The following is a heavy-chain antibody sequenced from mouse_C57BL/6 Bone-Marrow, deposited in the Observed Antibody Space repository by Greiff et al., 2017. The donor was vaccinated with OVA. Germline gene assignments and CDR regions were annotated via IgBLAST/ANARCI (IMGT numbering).Heavy chain of an antibody. J-gene: IGHJ4*01. CDR1: GYTFTSYG. CDR2: IYPRSGNT. CDR3: ARIGSDYYAMDY. D-gene: IGHD4-1*01. V-gene: IGHV1-81*01. Sequence: QVQLQQSGAELARPGASVKLSCKASGYTFTSYGISWVKQRTGQGLEWIGEIYPRSGNTYYNEKFKGKATLTADKSSSTAYMELRSLTSEDSEVYFCARIGSDYYAMDYWGQGTSVTVSS.